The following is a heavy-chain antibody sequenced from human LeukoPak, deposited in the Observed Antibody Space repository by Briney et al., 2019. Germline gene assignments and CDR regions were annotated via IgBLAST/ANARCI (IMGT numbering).Heavy chain of an antibody. CDR2: ISYDGNNK. CDR3: AKDGLLRFFDY. D-gene: IGHD1-26*01. CDR1: GFTFSTYA. J-gene: IGHJ4*02. V-gene: IGHV3-30*18. Sequence: SGGSLRLSCAASGFTFSTYAMHWVRQAPGKGLEWVAIISYDGNNKYYADSVKGRFTISRDNSKNTLYLQMNSLRADDTAVYHCAKDGLLRFFDYWGQGTLVTVSS.